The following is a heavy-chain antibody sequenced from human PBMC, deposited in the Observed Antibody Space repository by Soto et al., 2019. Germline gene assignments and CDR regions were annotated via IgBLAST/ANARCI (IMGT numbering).Heavy chain of an antibody. Sequence: QLHLVQSGAVVKKPGASVTVSCSASGYPVTAYYMHWVRQAPGRGLEWMGGINPATGAAKYTQTCQGRVTRAGDRSTSTVFMELGGPPSEDTAVFYWAGGGGVGVAGSAAFDMWGQGTLVTVSS. V-gene: IGHV1-2*02. CDR3: AGGGGVGVAGSAAFDM. CDR2: INPATGAA. J-gene: IGHJ3*02. D-gene: IGHD3-3*01. CDR1: GYPVTAYY.